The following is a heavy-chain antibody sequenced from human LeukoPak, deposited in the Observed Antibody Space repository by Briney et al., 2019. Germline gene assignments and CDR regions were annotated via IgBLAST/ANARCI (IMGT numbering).Heavy chain of an antibody. J-gene: IGHJ6*02. CDR1: GGSISSYY. CDR3: ARNPGYNWNDGGYYYYYGMDV. Sequence: SETLSLTCTVSGGSISSYYWSRIRQPPGKGLEWIGYIYYSGSTNYNPSLKSRVTISVDTSKNQFSLKLSSVIAADTAVYYCARNPGYNWNDGGYYYYYGMDVWGQGTTVTVSS. V-gene: IGHV4-59*08. CDR2: IYYSGST. D-gene: IGHD1-1*01.